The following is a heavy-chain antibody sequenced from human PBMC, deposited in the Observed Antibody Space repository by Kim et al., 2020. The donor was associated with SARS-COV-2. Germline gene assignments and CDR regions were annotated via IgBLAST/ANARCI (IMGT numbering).Heavy chain of an antibody. V-gene: IGHV3-9*01. CDR3: AKDIPGYTGTWFDP. D-gene: IGHD1-1*01. J-gene: IGHJ5*02. Sequence: ASAQGRYTISEHNAKNSLYLQMSSLRAEDTALYYCAKDIPGYTGTWFDPWGQGTLVTVSS.